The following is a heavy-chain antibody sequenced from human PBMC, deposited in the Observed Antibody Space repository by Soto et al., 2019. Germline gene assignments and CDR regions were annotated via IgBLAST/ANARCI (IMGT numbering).Heavy chain of an antibody. J-gene: IGHJ4*02. D-gene: IGHD2-2*02. CDR1: GGTFSSYT. CDR3: SRGGSVVVPAAIDY. V-gene: IGHV1-69*02. Sequence: QVQLVQSGAEVKKPGSSVKVSCKASGGTFSSYTISWVRQAPGQGLEWMGRIIPILGIANYAQKFQGRVTITADKSTSTAYMELSSLRSEDTAVYYCSRGGSVVVPAAIDYCGQGTLVTVSS. CDR2: IIPILGIA.